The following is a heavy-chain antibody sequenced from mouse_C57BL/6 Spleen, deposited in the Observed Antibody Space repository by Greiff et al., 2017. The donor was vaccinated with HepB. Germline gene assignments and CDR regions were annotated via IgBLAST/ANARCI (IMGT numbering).Heavy chain of an antibody. CDR1: GYTFTSYW. CDR2: IDPSDSYT. J-gene: IGHJ1*03. V-gene: IGHV1-69*01. D-gene: IGHD2-1*01. Sequence: QVQLQQSGAELVMPGASVKLSCTASGYTFTSYWMHWVKQRPGPGLEWIGEIDPSDSYTNYNQKFKGKSTLTVDKSSSTAYMQLSSLTSEDSAVYYCARGIYSSGYFDVWGTGTTVTVSS. CDR3: ARGIYSSGYFDV.